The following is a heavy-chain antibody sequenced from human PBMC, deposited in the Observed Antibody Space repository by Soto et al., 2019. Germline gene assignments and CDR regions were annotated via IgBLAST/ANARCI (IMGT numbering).Heavy chain of an antibody. J-gene: IGHJ4*02. V-gene: IGHV3-23*01. Sequence: EVQLLESGGGLIQPGGSLRLSCAASGFTFRSYAMSWVRQAPGKGLEWVSVVSGSGTNTFYADSVKGRFTMSRDNSKNTLYRQMNSLRTEDTAVYYCATMTTVTTLINYFDYWGQGAPVTVSS. CDR3: ATMTTVTTLINYFDY. CDR1: GFTFRSYA. CDR2: VSGSGTNT. D-gene: IGHD4-4*01.